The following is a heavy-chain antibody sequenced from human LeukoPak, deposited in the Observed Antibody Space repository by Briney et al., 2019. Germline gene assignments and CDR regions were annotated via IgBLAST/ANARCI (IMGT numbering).Heavy chain of an antibody. J-gene: IGHJ6*02. V-gene: IGHV3-15*07. Sequence: PGGSLRLSCAASGFTFSNAWMNWVRQAPGKGLKWVGRIKSKTDGGTTDYAAPVKGRFTISRDDSKNTLYLQMNSLKTEDTAVYYCEGRIFEGAGDTDAPYYYYYGMDVWGQGTTVTISS. CDR2: IKSKTDGGTT. D-gene: IGHD2-21*02. CDR3: EGRIFEGAGDTDAPYYYYYGMDV. CDR1: GFTFSNAW.